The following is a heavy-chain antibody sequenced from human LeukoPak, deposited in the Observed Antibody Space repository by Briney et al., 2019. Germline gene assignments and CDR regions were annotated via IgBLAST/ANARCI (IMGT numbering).Heavy chain of an antibody. CDR2: ISSSSNYI. CDR3: ARDVGASAPDAFDI. V-gene: IGHV3-21*01. CDR1: GFTFSTYN. D-gene: IGHD1-26*01. J-gene: IGHJ3*02. Sequence: GGSLRLSCAASGFTFSTYNMNWVRQAPGKGLEWVSSISSSSNYIYYADAVKGRFTISRDNAKNSLYLQMNSLRAEDTDVYYCARDVGASAPDAFDIWGQGTMVTVSS.